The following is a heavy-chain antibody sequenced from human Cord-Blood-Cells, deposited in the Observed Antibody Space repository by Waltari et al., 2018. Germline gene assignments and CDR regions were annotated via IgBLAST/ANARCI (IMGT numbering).Heavy chain of an antibody. Sequence: EVQLVESGGGLVKPGGSLRLSCAASGFTFSSYSMNWVRQAPGKGLEWVSSISSSSSYIYYADSVKGRFTISRDNAKNSLYLQMNSLRAEHTAVYYCAQSGSLRAFDIWGQGTMVTVSS. CDR1: GFTFSSYS. CDR3: AQSGSLRAFDI. V-gene: IGHV3-21*01. CDR2: ISSSSSYI. D-gene: IGHD2-15*01. J-gene: IGHJ3*02.